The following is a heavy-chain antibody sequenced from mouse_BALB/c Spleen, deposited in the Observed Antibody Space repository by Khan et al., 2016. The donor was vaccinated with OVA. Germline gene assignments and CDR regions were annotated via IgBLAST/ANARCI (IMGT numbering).Heavy chain of an antibody. Sequence: EVELVESGGDLVKPGGSLKLSCSASGFTFSTYAMSWVRQTPEKRLEWVATISSGGDNIYYPDSVKGRFTISRENAKNTLYLQMSSLRSEDTAMYYCARHNYGPFAYWCQGTLVTVSA. CDR1: GFTFSTYA. V-gene: IGHV5-9-3*01. J-gene: IGHJ3*01. CDR2: ISSGGDNI. D-gene: IGHD1-1*01. CDR3: ARHNYGPFAY.